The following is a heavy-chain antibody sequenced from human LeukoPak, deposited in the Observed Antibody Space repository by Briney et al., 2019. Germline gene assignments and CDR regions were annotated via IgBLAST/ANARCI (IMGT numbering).Heavy chain of an antibody. D-gene: IGHD3-10*01. CDR3: ARLSGSGSYPPDY. V-gene: IGHV4-34*01. Sequence: PAGTLSLTCAVYGVSFSGYYWSWIRQPPGKGLEWIGEINHSGSTNYNPSLKSRLTISVDTSKNQFSLKLSSVTAADTAVYYCARLSGSGSYPPDYWGQGTLVTVSS. CDR2: INHSGST. J-gene: IGHJ4*02. CDR1: GVSFSGYY.